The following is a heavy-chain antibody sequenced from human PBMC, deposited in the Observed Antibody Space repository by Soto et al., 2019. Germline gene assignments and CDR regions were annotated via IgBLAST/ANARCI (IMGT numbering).Heavy chain of an antibody. J-gene: IGHJ4*02. CDR3: ARDTRYSSGYYAS. CDR1: GFIFSSDA. CDR2: ISYDGTSK. V-gene: IGHV3-30-3*01. D-gene: IGHD6-19*01. Sequence: QVQLVESGGGVVQPGRSLRLSCAASGFIFSSDAMHWVRQARGKGLEWVAVISYDGTSKYYADSVKGRFFISRDNFKNTLYLQMNSLRPEDTAVYYYARDTRYSSGYYASWGQGTLVTVSS.